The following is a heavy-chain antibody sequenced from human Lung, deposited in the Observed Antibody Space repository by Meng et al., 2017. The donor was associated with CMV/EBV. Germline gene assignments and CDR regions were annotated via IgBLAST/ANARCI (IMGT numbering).Heavy chain of an antibody. CDR1: GFTFSTYW. D-gene: IGHD1-26*01. V-gene: IGHV3-7*01. CDR2: INQDGTVK. CDR3: ARDVPLVRGTGLYDH. J-gene: IGHJ5*02. Sequence: SXKISXAASGFTFSTYWMSWVRQAPGKGMEWVANINQDGTVKYYVGSVKGRFTISRDSAKNSLYLQMNSMRAEDTAVYYCARDVPLVRGTGLYDHWGQGTXVTVSS.